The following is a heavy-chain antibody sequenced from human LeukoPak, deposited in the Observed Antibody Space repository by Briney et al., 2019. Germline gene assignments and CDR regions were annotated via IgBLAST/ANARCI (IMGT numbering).Heavy chain of an antibody. D-gene: IGHD5-12*01. J-gene: IGHJ4*02. CDR2: IYYSGST. Sequence: PSETLSLTCTVSGGSISSYYWNWIRQPPGKGLEWIGYIYYSGSTSYNPSLKSRVTISVDTSKNQFSLRLSSVTAADTAVYYCARGLSGYSCGYYFDYWGQGTLFTVSS. CDR1: GGSISSYY. V-gene: IGHV4-59*01. CDR3: ARGLSGYSCGYYFDY.